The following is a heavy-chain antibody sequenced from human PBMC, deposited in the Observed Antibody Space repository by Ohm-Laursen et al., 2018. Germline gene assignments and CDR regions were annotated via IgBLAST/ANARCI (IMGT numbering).Heavy chain of an antibody. CDR2: VSYSENT. CDR3: ARHASVTGPDY. J-gene: IGHJ4*02. V-gene: IGHV4-31*11. Sequence: TLSLTWAVSGGSFSSADYYWSWIRHHPGKGLEWIGYVSYSENTYYNPSLKSRLLISVDRSKNQFSLKLSSVIAADTAMYYCARHASVTGPDYWGQGTLITVSS. D-gene: IGHD6-19*01. CDR1: GGSFSSADYY.